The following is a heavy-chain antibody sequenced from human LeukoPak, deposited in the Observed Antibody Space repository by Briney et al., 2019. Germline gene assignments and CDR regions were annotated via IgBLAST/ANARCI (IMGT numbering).Heavy chain of an antibody. V-gene: IGHV4-34*01. CDR1: GGSFSGYY. D-gene: IGHD6-19*01. J-gene: IGHJ4*02. Sequence: SETLSLTCAVYGGSFSGYYWSWIRHPPRKGLEWIGEINHSGNTNYNPSLKSRLTISVDTSKNQFSLKLNSVTAADTAVYYCARGARVGYSSGWSIDYWGQGTLVTVSS. CDR2: INHSGNT. CDR3: ARGARVGYSSGWSIDY.